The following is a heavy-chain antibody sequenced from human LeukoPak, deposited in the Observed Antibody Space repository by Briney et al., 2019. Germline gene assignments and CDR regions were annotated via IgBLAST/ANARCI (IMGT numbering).Heavy chain of an antibody. CDR2: INHSGST. Sequence: SETLSLTCAVYGGSFSGYYWSWIRQPPGKELEWIGEINHSGSTNYNPSLKSRVTISVDTSKNQFSLKLSSVTAADTAVYYCARAKIRPRIAAAGTFDYWGQGTLVTVSS. J-gene: IGHJ4*02. D-gene: IGHD6-13*01. V-gene: IGHV4-34*01. CDR3: ARAKIRPRIAAAGTFDY. CDR1: GGSFSGYY.